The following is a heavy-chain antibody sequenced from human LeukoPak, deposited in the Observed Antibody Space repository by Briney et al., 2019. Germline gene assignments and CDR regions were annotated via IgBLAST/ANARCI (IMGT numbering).Heavy chain of an antibody. J-gene: IGHJ4*02. Sequence: GGSLRLSCAASGFTFSNYAMSWVRQAPGKGLEWVSAISGSGGSTYYADSVKGRVTISRDNSRNTLYLQMNSLRAEDTAVYYCAKSLYSSGWYVDSWGQGTLVTVSS. V-gene: IGHV3-23*01. CDR3: AKSLYSSGWYVDS. CDR2: ISGSGGST. D-gene: IGHD6-19*01. CDR1: GFTFSNYA.